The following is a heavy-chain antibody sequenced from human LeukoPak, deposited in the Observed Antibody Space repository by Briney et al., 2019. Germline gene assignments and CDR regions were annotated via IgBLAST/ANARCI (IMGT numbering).Heavy chain of an antibody. J-gene: IGHJ4*02. D-gene: IGHD1-26*01. CDR3: ARDRAIIVGATPGIGY. CDR2: INPNSGGT. CDR1: GYTFTSYH. V-gene: IGHV1-2*06. Sequence: GASVKVSCKASGYTFTSYHINWVRQATGQGLEWMGRINPNSGGTNYAQKFQGRVTMTRDTSISTAYMELSRLRSDDTAVYYCARDRAIIVGATPGIGYWGQGTLVTVSS.